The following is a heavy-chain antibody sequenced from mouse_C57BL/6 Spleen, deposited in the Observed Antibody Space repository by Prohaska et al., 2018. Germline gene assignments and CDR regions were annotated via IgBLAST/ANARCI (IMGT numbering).Heavy chain of an antibody. CDR3: ASALFAY. J-gene: IGHJ3*01. Sequence: EVQLVEYGRDLVKPGGSLKLSCADSGFTFSSYAMSWVRQTPDKRRACVATISSGGSYTYYPDSVKRRFTISSVNTTSTLYLQISILKSEDTAMCYCASALFAYWGQGTLVTVSA. CDR2: ISSGGSYT. CDR1: GFTFSSYA. V-gene: IGHV5-6*01.